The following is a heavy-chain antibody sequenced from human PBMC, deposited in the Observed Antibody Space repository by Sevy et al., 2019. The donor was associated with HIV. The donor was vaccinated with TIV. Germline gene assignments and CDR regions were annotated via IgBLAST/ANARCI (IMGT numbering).Heavy chain of an antibody. V-gene: IGHV3-7*03. J-gene: IGHJ4*02. Sequence: GGSLRLSCAASGFSFSSYWMHWVRQAPGKGLEWVANIKQDESEKYYAASVKGRLTISRDNAKNSVYLQMNSLRPEDTAIYYCARGNSGSFDYWGQGTLVTVS. D-gene: IGHD3-22*01. CDR3: ARGNSGSFDY. CDR2: IKQDESEK. CDR1: GFSFSSYW.